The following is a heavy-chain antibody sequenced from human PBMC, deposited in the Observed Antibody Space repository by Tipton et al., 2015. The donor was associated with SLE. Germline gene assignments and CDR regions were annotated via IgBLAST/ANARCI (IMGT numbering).Heavy chain of an antibody. Sequence: QSGPEVKKPGTSVKVSCKASGFTFRSSAMQWVRQARGQRLEWIGWIVVGSGDTNYAQKFQERVTITRDMSTSTAYMELSSLRSEDTAEYYCAARGEALISSSWYADYYYGMDVWGQGTTVTVSS. V-gene: IGHV1-58*02. CDR2: IVVGSGDT. D-gene: IGHD6-13*01. J-gene: IGHJ6*02. CDR3: AARGEALISSSWYADYYYGMDV. CDR1: GFTFRSSA.